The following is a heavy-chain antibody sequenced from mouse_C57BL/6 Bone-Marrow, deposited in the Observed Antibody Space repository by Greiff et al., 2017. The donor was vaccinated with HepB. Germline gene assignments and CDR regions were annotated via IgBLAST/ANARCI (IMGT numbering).Heavy chain of an antibody. Sequence: QVQLQQSGAELARPGASVKLSCKASGYTFTSYGISWVKQRTGQGLEWIGEIYPRSGNTYYNEKFKGKATLTADKSSSTAYMELRSLTSEDSAVYFCARKEGIATVVDRDWYFDVWGTGTTVTVSS. D-gene: IGHD1-1*01. CDR3: ARKEGIATVVDRDWYFDV. V-gene: IGHV1-81*01. CDR2: IYPRSGNT. J-gene: IGHJ1*03. CDR1: GYTFTSYG.